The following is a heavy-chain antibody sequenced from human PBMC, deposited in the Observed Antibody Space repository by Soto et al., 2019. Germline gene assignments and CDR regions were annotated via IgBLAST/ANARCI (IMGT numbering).Heavy chain of an antibody. CDR3: ARDLIAAADPGGVDV. J-gene: IGHJ6*02. V-gene: IGHV3-7*05. D-gene: IGHD6-13*01. Sequence: LSLTCAASGFTFSSYWMSWVRQAPGKGLEWVANIKQDGSEKYYVDSVKGRFTISRDNAKNSLYLQMNSLRAEDTAVYYCARDLIAAADPGGVDVWGQGTTVTVSS. CDR2: IKQDGSEK. CDR1: GFTFSSYW.